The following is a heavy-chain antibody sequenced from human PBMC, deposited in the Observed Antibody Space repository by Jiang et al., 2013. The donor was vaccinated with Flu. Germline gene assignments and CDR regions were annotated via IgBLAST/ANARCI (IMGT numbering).Heavy chain of an antibody. J-gene: IGHJ6*03. V-gene: IGHV1-18*04. CDR3: ARAWGFGEFAFSSMDV. CDR1: GYNSFGYG. CDR2: ISVHSGHT. D-gene: IGHD3-10*01. Sequence: QSGAEVKKPGASVKVSCMASGYNSFGYGISWVRQAPGQGLEWVGWISVHSGHTKYSQRLQDRVTITTDKSTNTAYMDMRSLRSDDTAVYYCARAWGFGEFAFSSMDVWGKGTTVTVSS.